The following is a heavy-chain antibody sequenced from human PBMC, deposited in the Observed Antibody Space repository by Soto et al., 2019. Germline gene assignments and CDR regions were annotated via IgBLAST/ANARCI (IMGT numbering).Heavy chain of an antibody. D-gene: IGHD1-1*01. J-gene: IGHJ4*02. CDR2: ISAHNGNT. CDR1: GYAFTTYG. V-gene: IGHV1-18*01. CDR3: ARGRYGDY. Sequence: QVHLVQSGAEVKKPGASVKVSCKGSGYAFTTYGITWVRQAPGQGLEWMGWISAHNGNTNYAQKHQGRGTVSRDTSTSTAYMELRSLRSDDTAVYYCARGRYGDYWGQGDLVTVSS.